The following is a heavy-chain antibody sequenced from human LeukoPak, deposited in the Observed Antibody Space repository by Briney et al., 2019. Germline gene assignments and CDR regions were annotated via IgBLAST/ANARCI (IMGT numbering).Heavy chain of an antibody. CDR2: ISPDGSTT. V-gene: IGHV3-74*01. CDR1: GITFSGYW. CDR3: TRDRTTITLFEL. Sequence: PGGSLRPSCPVSGITFSGYWVHWVRQVPGKGLVWVSRISPDGSTTGYADSVKGRFTASRDNARNTLYLQINSLRAEDSAVYYCTRDRTTITLFELWGQGTLVTVSS. J-gene: IGHJ4*02. D-gene: IGHD4-11*01.